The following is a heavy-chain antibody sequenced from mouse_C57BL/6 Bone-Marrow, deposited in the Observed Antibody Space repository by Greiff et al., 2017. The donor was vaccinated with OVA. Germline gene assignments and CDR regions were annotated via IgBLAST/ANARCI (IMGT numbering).Heavy chain of an antibody. CDR3: ARTAYALYYAMDY. CDR2: IDPSDSYT. V-gene: IGHV1-69*01. Sequence: QVQLQQPGAELVMPGASVKLSCKASGYTFTSYWMHWVKQRPGQGLEWIGEIDPSDSYTTYNQKFKGQSTLTVDKSSSTAYMQLSSLTSEDSAVYYCARTAYALYYAMDYWGQGTSVTVSS. CDR1: GYTFTSYW. D-gene: IGHD1-1*01. J-gene: IGHJ4*01.